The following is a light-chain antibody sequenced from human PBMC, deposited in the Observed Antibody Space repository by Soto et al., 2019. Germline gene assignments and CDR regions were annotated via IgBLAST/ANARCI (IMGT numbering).Light chain of an antibody. CDR3: HQYNGWPVT. CDR2: GAS. Sequence: ETGMTQSPATLSVSPGERATLSCGASQSVSTNLPWYQQKPGQVPRLLLYGASTRASDLPARLSGRWSGTEFTITITSLLSGDFAVYYCHQYNGWPVTFGGGTKVEIE. J-gene: IGKJ4*01. CDR1: QSVSTN. V-gene: IGKV3-15*01.